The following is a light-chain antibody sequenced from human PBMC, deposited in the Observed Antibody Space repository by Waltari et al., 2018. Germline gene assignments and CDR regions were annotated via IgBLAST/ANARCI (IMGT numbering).Light chain of an antibody. V-gene: IGKV1-5*03. J-gene: IGKJ1*01. CDR1: QSISSW. Sequence: DIQMTQSPSTLSASVGDRVTITCRASQSISSWLAWNQQKPGKAPKLLIYKASYLESGVPSRFSGSGSGTEFTLTITSLQPDDFATYYCQQYDTFSATFGPGTTVDI. CDR3: QQYDTFSAT. CDR2: KAS.